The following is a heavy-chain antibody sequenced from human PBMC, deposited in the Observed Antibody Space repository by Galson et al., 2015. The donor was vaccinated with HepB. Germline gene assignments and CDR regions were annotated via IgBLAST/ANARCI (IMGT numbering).Heavy chain of an antibody. J-gene: IGHJ3*02. D-gene: IGHD2-2*01. Sequence: SLRLSCAASGFTFSSYAMSWVRQAPGKGLEWVSAISGSGGSTYYADSVKGRFTISRDNSKNTLYLQMNSLRAEDTAVYYCAKDPPYCSSTSCFITFFPDNAFDIWGQGTMVTVSS. CDR1: GFTFSSYA. CDR3: AKDPPYCSSTSCFITFFPDNAFDI. CDR2: ISGSGGST. V-gene: IGHV3-23*01.